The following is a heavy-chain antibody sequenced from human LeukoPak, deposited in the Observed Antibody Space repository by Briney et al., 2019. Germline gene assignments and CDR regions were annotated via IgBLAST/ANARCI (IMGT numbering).Heavy chain of an antibody. D-gene: IGHD1-1*01. CDR3: TRGNLYDPDF. CDR1: GFTFSDHY. CDR2: SRNRANSYTT. V-gene: IGHV3-72*01. Sequence: GGSLRLSCAASGFTFSDHYMDWVRQTPEKGLEWVGRSRNRANSYTTEYAAPVKDRFIISRDDSTNSLYLQMNSLKTEDTAVYCCTRGNLYDPDFWGQGTLVIVSS. J-gene: IGHJ4*02.